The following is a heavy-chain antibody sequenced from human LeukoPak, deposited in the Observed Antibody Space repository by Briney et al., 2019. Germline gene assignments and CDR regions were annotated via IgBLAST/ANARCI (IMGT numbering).Heavy chain of an antibody. CDR3: ATFLGYCSGGSCYAEYFQH. Sequence: PGGSLRLSCAASGFTFSSYAMSWVRQAPGKGLEWVSAISGSGGNTYYADSVKGRFTISRDNSKNTLYLQMNSLRAEDTAVYYCATFLGYCSGGSCYAEYFQHWGQGTLVTVSS. CDR2: ISGSGGNT. J-gene: IGHJ1*01. CDR1: GFTFSSYA. D-gene: IGHD2-15*01. V-gene: IGHV3-23*01.